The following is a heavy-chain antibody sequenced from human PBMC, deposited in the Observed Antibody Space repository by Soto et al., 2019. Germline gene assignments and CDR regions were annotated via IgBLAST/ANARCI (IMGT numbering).Heavy chain of an antibody. J-gene: IGHJ4*02. V-gene: IGHV4-34*01. Sequence: PSETLSLTCAVYGGSFSCYYWSWIRQPPGKGLEWIGEINHSGSTNYNPSLKSRVTISVDTSKNQFSLKLSSVTAADTAVYYCARNRGGYSSGLLGYWGQGTLVTDSS. CDR3: ARNRGGYSSGLLGY. CDR2: INHSGST. CDR1: GGSFSCYY. D-gene: IGHD3-22*01.